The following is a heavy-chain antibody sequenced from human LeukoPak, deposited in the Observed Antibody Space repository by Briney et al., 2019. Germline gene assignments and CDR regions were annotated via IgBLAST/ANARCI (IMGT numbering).Heavy chain of an antibody. D-gene: IGHD6-19*01. CDR2: TYHSGNS. V-gene: IGHV4-38-2*02. Sequence: SETLSLTCTVSGYSISSDYFWGWIRQPPRGGLEWIANTYHSGNSYYNPSLKSRVTISVDKSKNQFSLKLSSVTAADTAVYYCARDIAVAGTFDYWGQGTLVTVSS. CDR1: GYSISSDYF. CDR3: ARDIAVAGTFDY. J-gene: IGHJ4*02.